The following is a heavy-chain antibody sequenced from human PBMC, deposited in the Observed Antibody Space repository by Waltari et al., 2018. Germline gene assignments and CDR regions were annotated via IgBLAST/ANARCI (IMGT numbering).Heavy chain of an antibody. J-gene: IGHJ4*02. CDR2: ISSSSSTI. Sequence: EVQLVESGGGLVPPGGSLRLSCAGPGLPCRSYSMNWVRQAPGKGLEWVSYISSSSSTIYYADSVKGRFTVSRDNAKNSLYLHMNSLRAEDTAVYYCARRGDWNPDYWGQGTLVTVSS. CDR1: GLPCRSYS. CDR3: ARRGDWNPDY. D-gene: IGHD1-1*01. V-gene: IGHV3-48*04.